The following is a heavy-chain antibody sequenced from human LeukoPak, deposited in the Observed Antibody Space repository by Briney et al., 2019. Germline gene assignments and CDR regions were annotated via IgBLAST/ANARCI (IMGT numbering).Heavy chain of an antibody. D-gene: IGHD6-6*01. CDR2: ISYNGSNK. V-gene: IGHV3-30*18. CDR1: GFTFSSYG. CDR3: AKGYREYSSSSLDY. J-gene: IGHJ4*02. Sequence: GGSLRLSCAASGFTFSSYGMHWVRQAPGKGLEWVAVISYNGSNKYYADSVKGRFTISRDNSKNTLYLQMNSLRAEDTAVYYCAKGYREYSSSSLDYWGQGTLVTVSS.